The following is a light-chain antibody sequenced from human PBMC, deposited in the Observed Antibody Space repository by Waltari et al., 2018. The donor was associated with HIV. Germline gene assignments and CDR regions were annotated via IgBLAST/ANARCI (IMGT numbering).Light chain of an antibody. CDR2: ASS. CDR1: QSISAY. J-gene: IGKJ1*01. V-gene: IGKV1-39*01. CDR3: QQSYTAPWT. Sequence: DIQMTQSPSSLSASVGDSVPVTCRASQSISAYLCWYQQKPRKAPKLLISASSSLQSGVSSRFSGSGSGTDFTLTISSLQPEDFATYYCQQSYTAPWTFGQGTKVEIK.